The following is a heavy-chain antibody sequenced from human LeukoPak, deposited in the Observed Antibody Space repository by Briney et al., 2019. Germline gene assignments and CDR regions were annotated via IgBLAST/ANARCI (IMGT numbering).Heavy chain of an antibody. CDR1: GFTFSHAW. CDR3: TTRGTTVTTKFDY. Sequence: GGSLRLSCAASGFTFSHAWMSWVRQAPGKGLEWVGRIKSKTDGGTTDHAAHVKGRFTISRDDSKNTLYLQMNSLKTEDTAVYYCTTRGTTVTTKFDYWGQGTLVTVSS. J-gene: IGHJ4*02. V-gene: IGHV3-15*01. D-gene: IGHD4-17*01. CDR2: IKSKTDGGTT.